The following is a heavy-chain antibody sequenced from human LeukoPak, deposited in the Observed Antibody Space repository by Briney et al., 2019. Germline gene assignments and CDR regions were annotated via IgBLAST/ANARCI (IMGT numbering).Heavy chain of an antibody. J-gene: IGHJ4*02. D-gene: IGHD3-22*01. V-gene: IGHV3-30*03. CDR3: ARDYYDSSGYLGY. Sequence: PGGSLRLSCAASGFTFSSYGMHWVRQAPGKGLEWVAVISYDGSNKYYADSVKGRFTISRDNSKNTLYLQMNSLRAEDTAVYYCARDYYDSSGYLGYWGQGTLVTVSS. CDR1: GFTFSSYG. CDR2: ISYDGSNK.